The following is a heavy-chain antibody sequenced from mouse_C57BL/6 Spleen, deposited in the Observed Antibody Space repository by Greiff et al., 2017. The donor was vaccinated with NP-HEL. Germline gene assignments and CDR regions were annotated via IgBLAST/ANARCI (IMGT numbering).Heavy chain of an antibody. J-gene: IGHJ2*01. D-gene: IGHD3-3*01. CDR1: GYAFSSSW. CDR2: IYPGDGDT. V-gene: IGHV1-82*01. CDR3: ARGGDAGYYFDY. Sequence: VQLQQSGPELVKPGASVKISCKASGYAFSSSWMNWVKQRPGKGLEWIGRIYPGDGDTNYNGKFKGKATLTADKSSSTAYMQLSSLTSEDSAVYFWARGGDAGYYFDYWGQGTTLTVSS.